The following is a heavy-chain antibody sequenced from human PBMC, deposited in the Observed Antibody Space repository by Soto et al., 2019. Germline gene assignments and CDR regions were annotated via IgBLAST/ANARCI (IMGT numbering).Heavy chain of an antibody. CDR1: GFTXSTYA. CDR3: AKDRQPDGLWPFDH. Sequence: EVQLLESGGDLVQPGGSLXLSXAASGFTXSTYAMSXVRQAPGKGLEWVSGLYGNGGGITYADSVKGRFTISRDNSNNMLYLQMHSLRAEDTAVYYCAKDRQPDGLWPFDHWGQGTLVTVSS. V-gene: IGHV3-23*01. D-gene: IGHD2-8*01. J-gene: IGHJ4*02. CDR2: LYGNGGGI.